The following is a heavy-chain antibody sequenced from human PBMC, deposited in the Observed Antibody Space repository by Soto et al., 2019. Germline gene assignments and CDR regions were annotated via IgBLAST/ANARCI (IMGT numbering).Heavy chain of an antibody. CDR3: ARRSIYGAFDI. D-gene: IGHD4-17*01. Sequence: QVQLVESGGGLVKPGGSLRLSCAASAFTFSDSYMGWIRQAPGKGLEWVSFMSNSGSAIYSADSVKGRFTISRDNAKNSLYLQMNSLRAEDTAVYYCARRSIYGAFDIWGQGTMVTVSS. J-gene: IGHJ3*02. V-gene: IGHV3-11*01. CDR1: AFTFSDSY. CDR2: MSNSGSAI.